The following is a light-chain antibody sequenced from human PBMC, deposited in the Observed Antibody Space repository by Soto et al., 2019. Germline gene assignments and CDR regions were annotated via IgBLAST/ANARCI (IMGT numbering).Light chain of an antibody. CDR3: QQRTNWLT. Sequence: EIVLTQSPATLSLSPGERATLSCRASQNVSTYLAWYQQKPGPAPRLLIYDASNRATGIPARFSGSGSGTDFTLTISSLEPADFAVYYCQQRTNWLTFGPGTKVDIK. J-gene: IGKJ3*01. CDR2: DAS. CDR1: QNVSTY. V-gene: IGKV3-11*01.